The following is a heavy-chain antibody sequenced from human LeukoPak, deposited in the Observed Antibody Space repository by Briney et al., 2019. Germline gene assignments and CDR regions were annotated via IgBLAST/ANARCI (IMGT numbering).Heavy chain of an antibody. CDR1: GGSISSYY. D-gene: IGHD3-9*01. V-gene: IGHV4-4*07. CDR3: ARGDYDILTGYPAGFDY. CDR2: IYTSGST. J-gene: IGHJ4*02. Sequence: SETLSLTCTVSGGSISSYYWSWIRQPAGKGLEWIGRIYTSGSTNYNPSLKSRVTMSVDTSKNQFSPKLSSVTAADTAVYYCARGDYDILTGYPAGFDYWGQGTLVTVSS.